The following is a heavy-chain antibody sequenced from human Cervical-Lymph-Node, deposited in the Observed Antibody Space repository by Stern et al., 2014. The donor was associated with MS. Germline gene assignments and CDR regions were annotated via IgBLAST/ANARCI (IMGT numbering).Heavy chain of an antibody. D-gene: IGHD4-23*01. CDR2: MNPANENT. CDR1: GYTFINYA. J-gene: IGHJ5*02. V-gene: IGHV1-3*01. CDR3: ARGRPNVLVVPTPVGNWFDP. Sequence: VQLVQSGAEVKQPGASVKISCKSSGYTFINYAMHWVRQTPGHRLEWLGWMNPANENTESSQRFQGRLTITRGISASTFYMELNSLTSEDTATYFCARGRPNVLVVPTPVGNWFDPWGQGTLVTVSS.